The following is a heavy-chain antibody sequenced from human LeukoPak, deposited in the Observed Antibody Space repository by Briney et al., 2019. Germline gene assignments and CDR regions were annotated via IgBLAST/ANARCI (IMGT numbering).Heavy chain of an antibody. D-gene: IGHD1-26*01. Sequence: SETLSLTCIVSGGSISSSSYYWGWIRQPPGKGLEWIGSIYYSGSTYYNTSLKSRVTISVDTSKNQFSLKLSSVTAADTAVYYCARLRMETSGAFDIWGQGTMVTVSS. CDR3: ARLRMETSGAFDI. V-gene: IGHV4-39*01. J-gene: IGHJ3*02. CDR2: IYYSGST. CDR1: GGSISSSSYY.